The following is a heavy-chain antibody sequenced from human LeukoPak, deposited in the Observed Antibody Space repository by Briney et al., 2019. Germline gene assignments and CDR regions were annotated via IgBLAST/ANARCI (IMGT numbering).Heavy chain of an antibody. CDR1: GGSFSGYY. J-gene: IGHJ5*02. CDR3: ARVTARFGGFDP. D-gene: IGHD6-6*01. Sequence: PSEPLSLTCAVYGGSFSGYYWSWIRQPPGKGLEWIGEINHSGSTNYNPSLKSRVTISVDTSKNQFSLKLSSVTAADTAVYYCARVTARFGGFDPWGQGTLVTVST. CDR2: INHSGST. V-gene: IGHV4-34*01.